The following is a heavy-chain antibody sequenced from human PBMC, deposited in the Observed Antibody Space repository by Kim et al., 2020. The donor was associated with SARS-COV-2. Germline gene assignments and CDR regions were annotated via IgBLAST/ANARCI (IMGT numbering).Heavy chain of an antibody. CDR1: GGSISYYF. V-gene: IGHV4-59*08. J-gene: IGHJ4*02. D-gene: IGHD3-10*01. Sequence: SETLSLTCTVSGGSISYYFWSWIRQPPGKGLEWIGNIYYSGSTNYSPSLNSRVTISLDTSKNQFSLKLSSVTAADTAVYYCARHTRGGSGNYHFDYWGQGTLVTVSS. CDR2: IYYSGST. CDR3: ARHTRGGSGNYHFDY.